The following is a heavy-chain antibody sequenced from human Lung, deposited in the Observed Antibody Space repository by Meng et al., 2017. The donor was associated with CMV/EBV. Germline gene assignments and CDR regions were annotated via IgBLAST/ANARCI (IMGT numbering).Heavy chain of an antibody. CDR1: GGTFSSYA. CDR3: ARGSSSTSWGFDY. CDR2: IIPIFGTA. D-gene: IGHD2-2*01. V-gene: IGHV1-69*05. J-gene: IGHJ4*02. Sequence: SVKVSXKASGGTFSSYAISWVRQAPGQGLEWMGGIIPIFGTANYAQKFQGRVTITTDESTSTAYMELSSLRSEDTAVYYCARGSSSTSWGFDYWGQGTLVNVSS.